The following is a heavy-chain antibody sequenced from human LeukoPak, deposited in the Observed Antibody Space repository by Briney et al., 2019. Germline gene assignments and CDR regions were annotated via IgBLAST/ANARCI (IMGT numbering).Heavy chain of an antibody. V-gene: IGHV4-34*01. CDR1: GGSFSGYY. J-gene: IGHJ4*02. CDR3: ARATTDDSSGYWDY. D-gene: IGHD3-22*01. CDR2: INHSGST. Sequence: SETLSLTCAVYGGSFSGYYWSWIRQPPGKGLEWIGEINHSGSTNYNPSLKSRVTISVDTSKNQFSLKLSSVTAADTAVYYCARATTDDSSGYWDYWGQGTLVTVSS.